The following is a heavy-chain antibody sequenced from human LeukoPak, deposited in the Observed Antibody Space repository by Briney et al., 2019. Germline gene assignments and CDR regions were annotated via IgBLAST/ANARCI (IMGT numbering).Heavy chain of an antibody. V-gene: IGHV4-39*01. CDR1: GGSISSSSYY. Sequence: PSETLSLTCTVSGGSISSSSYYWGWIRQPPGKGLEWIGSIYYSGSTYYNPSLKSRVTISVDTSKNQFSLKLSSVTAADTAVYYCARTNDYYDSSGYYYVVMEAPYYFDYWGQGTLVTVSS. D-gene: IGHD3-22*01. CDR2: IYYSGST. J-gene: IGHJ4*02. CDR3: ARTNDYYDSSGYYYVVMEAPYYFDY.